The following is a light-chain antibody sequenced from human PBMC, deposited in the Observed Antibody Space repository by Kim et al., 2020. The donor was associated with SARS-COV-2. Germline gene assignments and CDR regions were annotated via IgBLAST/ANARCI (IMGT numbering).Light chain of an antibody. Sequence: SPGERATGSCRASQSVNNNYLAWYQQKPGQAPRLLIYGASSRATGIPDRFSGSGSETDFILTISRLDPEDFAVYYCQHYGASPLTFGGGTKVDIK. V-gene: IGKV3-20*01. CDR3: QHYGASPLT. CDR1: QSVNNNY. J-gene: IGKJ4*01. CDR2: GAS.